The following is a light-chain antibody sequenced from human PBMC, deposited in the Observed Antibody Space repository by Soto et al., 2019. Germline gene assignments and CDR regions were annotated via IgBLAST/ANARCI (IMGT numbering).Light chain of an antibody. CDR2: DAS. CDR1: QSISSW. J-gene: IGKJ4*01. V-gene: IGKV1-5*01. CDR3: QQYNSYPLT. Sequence: DITTSQSPSTLSASVGDRVTITCRASQSISSWLAWYQQKPGKAPKLLIYDASSLESGVPSRFSGSGSGTEFTLTISSLQPDDFATYYCQQYNSYPLTFGGGTKVDIK.